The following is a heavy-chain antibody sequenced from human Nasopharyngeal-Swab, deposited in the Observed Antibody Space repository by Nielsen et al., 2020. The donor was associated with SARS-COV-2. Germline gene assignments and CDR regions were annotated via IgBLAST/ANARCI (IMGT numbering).Heavy chain of an antibody. V-gene: IGHV1-8*01. Sequence: ASLKVSCNASGYTFTTYDINWLRQATGQGLEWMGWMTPNNGATGYAQKFQGRVTLTWDTSISTAYMELSSLRSEDTAVYYCTRGVPDFGYWGQGTLVTVSS. J-gene: IGHJ4*02. CDR1: GYTFTTYD. CDR2: MTPNNGAT. CDR3: TRGVPDFGY.